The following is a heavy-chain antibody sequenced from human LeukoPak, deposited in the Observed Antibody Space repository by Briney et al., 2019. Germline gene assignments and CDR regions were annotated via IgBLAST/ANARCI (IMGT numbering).Heavy chain of an antibody. Sequence: AASVKVSCKASGYTFTDSYIHWVRQAPGQGLEWVGWINPNSGGTNYAQKFQGRVTMTRDTSISTAYMELSRLRSEDTAVYYCARTPSYCGGDCYHYWGQGTLVTVSS. D-gene: IGHD2-21*02. CDR2: INPNSGGT. J-gene: IGHJ4*02. V-gene: IGHV1-2*02. CDR1: GYTFTDSY. CDR3: ARTPSYCGGDCYHY.